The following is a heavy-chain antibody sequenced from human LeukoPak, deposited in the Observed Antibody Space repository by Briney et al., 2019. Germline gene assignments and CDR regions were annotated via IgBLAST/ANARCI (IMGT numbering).Heavy chain of an antibody. D-gene: IGHD3-3*01. J-gene: IGHJ4*02. Sequence: PSETLSLTCAVYGGSFSGYYWSWIRQPPGKGLEWIGSIYHSGSTYYNPSLKSRVTISVDTSKNQFSLKLSSVTAADTAVYYCASSPYDFWSGYGFDYWGQGTLVTVSS. CDR3: ASSPYDFWSGYGFDY. V-gene: IGHV4-34*01. CDR1: GGSFSGYY. CDR2: IYHSGST.